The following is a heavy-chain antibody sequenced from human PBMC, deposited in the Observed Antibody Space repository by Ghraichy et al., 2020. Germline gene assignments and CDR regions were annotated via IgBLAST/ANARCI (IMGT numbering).Heavy chain of an antibody. V-gene: IGHV1-8*03. CDR3: ARGYPDYGDYVVDQ. CDR1: GYTFTSYD. J-gene: IGHJ4*02. CDR2: LIPNSGNT. D-gene: IGHD4-17*01. Sequence: ASVKVSCKASGYTFTSYDINWVRQATGQGLEWMGWLIPNSGNTDYAQKFQGRVTITRDTSISTAYMELSSLTSEDTAVYYCARGYPDYGDYVVDQWGQGTLVTVTS.